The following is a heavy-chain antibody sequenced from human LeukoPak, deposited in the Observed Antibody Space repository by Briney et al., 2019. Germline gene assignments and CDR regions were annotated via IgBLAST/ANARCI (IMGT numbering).Heavy chain of an antibody. CDR3: ARVIAARHFDY. J-gene: IGHJ4*02. D-gene: IGHD6-6*01. V-gene: IGHV3-66*01. CDR1: GFTVSSTY. CDR2: IYTGGNT. Sequence: QPGGSLRLSCAASGFTVSSTYMSWVRQAPGKGLEWVSVIYTGGNTYYADSVKGRFTISRDNSMNTMFLQMNSLRAEDTAVYYCARVIAARHFDYWGRGTLVTVSS.